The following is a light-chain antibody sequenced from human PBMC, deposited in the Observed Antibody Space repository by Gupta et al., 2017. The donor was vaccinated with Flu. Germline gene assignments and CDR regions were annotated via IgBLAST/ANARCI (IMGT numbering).Light chain of an antibody. V-gene: IGKV2-28*01. Sequence: DIVMNQSPLSLPVTPGEPASISCRSSQSLLHTNGYNYLDWYLQRPGQSPQLLVYLGSNRASGVPDRFSGSGSGTHFTLKISRVEAEDVGVYYCMQPLQTPWTFGQGTKV. CDR2: LGS. J-gene: IGKJ1*01. CDR3: MQPLQTPWT. CDR1: QSLLHTNGYNY.